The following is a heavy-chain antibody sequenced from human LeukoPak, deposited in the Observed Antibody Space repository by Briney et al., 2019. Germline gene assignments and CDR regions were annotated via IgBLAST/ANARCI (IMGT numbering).Heavy chain of an antibody. D-gene: IGHD1-26*01. V-gene: IGHV4-4*09. CDR3: ARSGSYSRNAFDI. CDR1: GGSMSSYY. Sequence: SETLCLTCTVSGGSMSSYYWSWIRQPPGKGLEWIGYIYTSGSTNYNPSLKSRVTISVDTSKNQFSLKLSSVAAADTAVYYCARSGSYSRNAFDIWGQGTMVTVSS. CDR2: IYTSGST. J-gene: IGHJ3*02.